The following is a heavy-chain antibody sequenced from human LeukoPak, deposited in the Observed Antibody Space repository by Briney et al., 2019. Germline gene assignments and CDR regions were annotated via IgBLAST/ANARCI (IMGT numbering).Heavy chain of an antibody. CDR1: GFTFSSYG. CDR3: ARDLSPDTAAGKYYFDF. D-gene: IGHD6-13*01. CDR2: IWNDARTT. V-gene: IGHV3-33*08. Sequence: PGRSLRLSCATSGFTFSSYGMHWVRQAPGKGLEWVAVIWNDARTTYYANSVNGRFTISRDDSKNMLFLQMDSLRAEDTAVYYCARDLSPDTAAGKYYFDFCGQGALVTVSS. J-gene: IGHJ4*02.